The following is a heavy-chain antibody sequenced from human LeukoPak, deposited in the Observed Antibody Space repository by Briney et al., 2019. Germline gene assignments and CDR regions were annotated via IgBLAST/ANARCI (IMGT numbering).Heavy chain of an antibody. CDR2: IYYSGST. CDR1: GGSISSSDFY. Sequence: SETLSLTCTVSGGSISSSDFYWSWIRQPPGKGLEWIGYIYYSGSTYYNPSLKSRVTLSVDVSKSQFSLSLTSAATADTAVYYCARTGSSGSFSDYWGQGTLVTVSS. J-gene: IGHJ4*02. V-gene: IGHV4-30-4*02. CDR3: ARTGSSGSFSDY. D-gene: IGHD3-10*01.